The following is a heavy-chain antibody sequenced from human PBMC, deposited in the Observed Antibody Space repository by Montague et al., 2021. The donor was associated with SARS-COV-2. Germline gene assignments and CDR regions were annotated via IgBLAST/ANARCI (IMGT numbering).Heavy chain of an antibody. CDR1: GFTFSSYA. J-gene: IGHJ4*02. CDR2: ISYDGSNK. D-gene: IGHD3-16*01. CDR3: ARDRDDYIWGSYENFDY. Sequence: SLRLSCAASGFTFSSYAMHWVRQAPGKGLEWVAVISYDGSNKYYADSVKGRFIISRDNSKDTLYLQMNSLRAEDTVVYYCARDRDDYIWGSYENFDYWGQGTLVTVSS. V-gene: IGHV3-30*04.